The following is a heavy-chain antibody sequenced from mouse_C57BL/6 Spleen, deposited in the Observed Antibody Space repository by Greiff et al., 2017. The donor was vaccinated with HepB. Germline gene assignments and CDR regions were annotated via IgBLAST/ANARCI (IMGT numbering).Heavy chain of an antibody. CDR3: ARSDYLTGVDY. CDR2: IYPGDGDT. D-gene: IGHD4-1*01. Sequence: QVQLKESGPELVKPGASVKISCKASGYAFSSSWMNWVKQRPGKGLEWIGRIYPGDGDTNYNGKFKGKATLTADKSSSTAYMQLSSLTSEDSAVYFCARSDYLTGVDYWGQGTTLTVSS. J-gene: IGHJ2*01. CDR1: GYAFSSSW. V-gene: IGHV1-82*01.